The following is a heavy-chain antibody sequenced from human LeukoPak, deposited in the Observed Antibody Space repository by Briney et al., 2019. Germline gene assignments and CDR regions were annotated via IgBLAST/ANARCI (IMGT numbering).Heavy chain of an antibody. D-gene: IGHD3-10*01. CDR3: ARPNVLLWFGELFRGRYYYYGMDV. Sequence: GGSLRLSCAASGFSFNTYAMSWVRQAPGKGLEWVSAISGSGGSTYYADSVKGRFTISRDNSKNTLYLQMNSLRAEDTAVYYCARPNVLLWFGELFRGRYYYYGMDVWGQGTTVTVSS. CDR1: GFSFNTYA. V-gene: IGHV3-23*01. J-gene: IGHJ6*02. CDR2: ISGSGGST.